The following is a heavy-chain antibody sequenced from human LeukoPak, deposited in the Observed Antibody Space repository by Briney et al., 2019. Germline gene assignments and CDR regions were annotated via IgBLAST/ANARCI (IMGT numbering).Heavy chain of an antibody. CDR3: ARVTAAGFAYDKFDH. J-gene: IGHJ5*02. Sequence: PSVNLSCTASGYTFTIYYMHWVRQAPGQGLEWMGIINPSGASTNYAQQFQGRVNMTRDTSTNAVYMELGSLRSEDTAVYYCARVTAAGFAYDKFDHWGQGTLVTVSS. V-gene: IGHV1-46*01. CDR1: GYTFTIYY. D-gene: IGHD6-13*01. CDR2: INPSGAST.